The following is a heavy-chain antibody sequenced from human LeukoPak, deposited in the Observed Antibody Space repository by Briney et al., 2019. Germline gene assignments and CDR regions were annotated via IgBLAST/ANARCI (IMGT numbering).Heavy chain of an antibody. CDR1: GGSISSSSYY. D-gene: IGHD6-13*01. J-gene: IGHJ4*02. CDR2: IYYSGST. Sequence: SETLSLTCTVSGGSISSSSYYWGWIRQPPGKGLEWIGSIYYSGSTYYNPSLKSRVTISVDTSKNQFSLKLSSVTAADTAVYYCARPAIAAAATTYYLDYWGQGTLVTVSS. CDR3: ARPAIAAAATTYYLDY. V-gene: IGHV4-39*01.